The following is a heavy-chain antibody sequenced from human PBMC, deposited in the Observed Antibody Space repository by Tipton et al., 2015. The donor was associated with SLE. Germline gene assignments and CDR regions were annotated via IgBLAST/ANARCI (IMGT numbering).Heavy chain of an antibody. CDR1: GFTFSSYE. CDR2: ISSSSSYI. D-gene: IGHD2-2*01. V-gene: IGHV3-21*01. J-gene: IGHJ3*02. Sequence: SLRLSCAASGFTFSSYEMNWVRQAPGKGLEWVSSISSSSSYIYYADSVKGRFTISRDNAKNTLYLQMNSLRAEDTAVYYCAKRSRAFDIWGQGTMVTVSS. CDR3: AKRSRAFDI.